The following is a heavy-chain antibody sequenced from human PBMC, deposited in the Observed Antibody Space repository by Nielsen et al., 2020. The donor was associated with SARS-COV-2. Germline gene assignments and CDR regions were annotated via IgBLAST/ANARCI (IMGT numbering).Heavy chain of an antibody. Sequence: GESLKISCVVSEITFRSYWMSWVRQAPGKGLEWVANINQDGSEKDYVDSVKGRFTISRDNAKNSLYLQMNSLRAEDTAVYYCARGGRGIVATTGDDAFDIWGQGTMVTVSS. CDR3: ARGGRGIVATTGDDAFDI. CDR2: INQDGSEK. D-gene: IGHD5-12*01. CDR1: EITFRSYW. V-gene: IGHV3-7*04. J-gene: IGHJ3*02.